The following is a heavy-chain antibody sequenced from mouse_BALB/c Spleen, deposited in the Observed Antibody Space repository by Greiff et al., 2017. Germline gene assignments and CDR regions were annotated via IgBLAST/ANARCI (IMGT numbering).Heavy chain of an antibody. V-gene: IGHV1S81*02. Sequence: QVQLQQPGAELVKPGASVKLSCKASGYTFTSYWMHWVKQRPGQGLEWIGEINPSNGRTNYNEKFKSKATLTVDKSSSTAYMQLSSLTSEDSAVYYCARREFIALMDYWGQGTSVTVSS. D-gene: IGHD1-1*01. CDR1: GYTFTSYW. CDR2: INPSNGRT. J-gene: IGHJ4*01. CDR3: ARREFIALMDY.